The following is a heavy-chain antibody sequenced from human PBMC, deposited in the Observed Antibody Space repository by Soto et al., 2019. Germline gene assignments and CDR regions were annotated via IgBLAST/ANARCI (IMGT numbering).Heavy chain of an antibody. CDR2: ISGSGIDI. Sequence: PGGSMRLSCAACGFAFYYYNMNGARQAPGRGLKWVSSISGSGIDIHFTDSVKGRFTISRDNAKTSLYLQMDSLRPEDTAIYYCAREGVTNYTDYYFDLWGHGALVTVSS. V-gene: IGHV3-21*01. CDR3: AREGVTNYTDYYFDL. J-gene: IGHJ4*01. D-gene: IGHD4-4*01. CDR1: GFAFYYYN.